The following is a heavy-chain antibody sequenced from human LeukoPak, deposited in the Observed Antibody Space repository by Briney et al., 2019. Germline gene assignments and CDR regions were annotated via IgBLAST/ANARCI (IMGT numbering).Heavy chain of an antibody. CDR3: ARANTDDTADKTAYRAFDI. D-gene: IGHD3-16*01. CDR1: GFTFSNYW. Sequence: GGSLRLSCVASGFTFSNYWMNWVRQAPGKGLEWVANVKQDEGQKYYVDSVKGRFTISRDNAKSSLFLQMNSLRAEDTAVYYCARANTDDTADKTAYRAFDIWGQGTMVTVSS. V-gene: IGHV3-7*04. J-gene: IGHJ3*02. CDR2: VKQDEGQK.